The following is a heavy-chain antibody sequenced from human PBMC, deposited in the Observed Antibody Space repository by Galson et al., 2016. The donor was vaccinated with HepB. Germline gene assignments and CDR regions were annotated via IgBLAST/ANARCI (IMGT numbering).Heavy chain of an antibody. CDR3: ARGALTGNHDAFDI. D-gene: IGHD7-27*01. CDR1: GFTVNHNY. V-gene: IGHV3-53*01. Sequence: SLRLSCAASGFTVNHNYMTWVRQAPGKGLEWVSVIYTGGSTYYADSVKGRFAISRDNSKNTVYLQMNRRRAEDTAVYYCARGALTGNHDAFDIWGQGTMGTVSS. J-gene: IGHJ3*02. CDR2: IYTGGST.